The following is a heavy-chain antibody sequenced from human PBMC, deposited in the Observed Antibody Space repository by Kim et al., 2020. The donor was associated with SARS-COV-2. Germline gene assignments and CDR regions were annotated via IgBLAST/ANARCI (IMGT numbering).Heavy chain of an antibody. CDR3: AREVAAAGYLDP. Sequence: SETLSLTCTVSGGSISSGGYYWSWIRQHPGKGLEWIGYIYYSGSTYYNPSLKSRVTISVDTSKNQFSLKLSSVTAADTAVYYCAREVAAAGYLDPWGQGTLVTVSS. CDR2: IYYSGST. D-gene: IGHD6-13*01. J-gene: IGHJ5*02. CDR1: GGSISSGGYY. V-gene: IGHV4-31*03.